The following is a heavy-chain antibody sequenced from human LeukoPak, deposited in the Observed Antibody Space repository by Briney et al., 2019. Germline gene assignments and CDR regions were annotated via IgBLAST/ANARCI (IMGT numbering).Heavy chain of an antibody. CDR2: IHIYRGNT. CDR3: ARGGSQELSADAFDI. Sequence: ASVKVSCKASGYTSTNYGISWVRQAPGQGLEWMGWIHIYRGNTNYAQKFQGRVTMTTDTSTSTAYMEVRGLRSDDTAMYYCARGGSQELSADAFDIWGQGTMVTVSS. V-gene: IGHV1-18*01. CDR1: GYTSTNYG. J-gene: IGHJ3*02. D-gene: IGHD1-26*01.